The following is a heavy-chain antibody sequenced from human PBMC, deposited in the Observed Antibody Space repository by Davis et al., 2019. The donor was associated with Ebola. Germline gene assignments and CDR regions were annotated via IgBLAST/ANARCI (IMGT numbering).Heavy chain of an antibody. CDR1: GFTFSSYA. CDR3: AASAPTSYWYFDL. Sequence: GESLKISCVASGFTFSSYAMHWVRQAPGKGLEWVAVISYDGSNKYYADSVKGRFTISRDNSKNTLYLQMNSLRAEDTAVYYCAASAPTSYWYFDLWGRGTLVTVSS. CDR2: ISYDGSNK. J-gene: IGHJ2*01. V-gene: IGHV3-30*04.